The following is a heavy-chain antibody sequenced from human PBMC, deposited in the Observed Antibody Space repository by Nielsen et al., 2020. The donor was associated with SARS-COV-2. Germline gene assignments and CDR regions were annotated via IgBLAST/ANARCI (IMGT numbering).Heavy chain of an antibody. Sequence: ASVKVSCKASGYTFTSYGISWVRQAPGQGLEWMGWISAYNGNTNYAQKLQGRVTMTTDTSTSTAYMELRSLGSDDTAVYYCAREATLVVVPAAPISTSDYYYYGMDVWGQGPRSPSP. J-gene: IGHJ6*02. CDR2: ISAYNGNT. CDR1: GYTFTSYG. D-gene: IGHD2-2*01. V-gene: IGHV1-18*01. CDR3: AREATLVVVPAAPISTSDYYYYGMDV.